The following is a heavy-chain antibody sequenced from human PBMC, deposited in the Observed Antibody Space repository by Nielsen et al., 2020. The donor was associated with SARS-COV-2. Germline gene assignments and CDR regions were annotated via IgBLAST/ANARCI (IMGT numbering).Heavy chain of an antibody. D-gene: IGHD2-8*02. Sequence: SVKVSCKASGGTFSSYAISWVRQAPGQGLEWMGGIIPIFGTANYAQKFQGRVTITADESTSTAYMELSSLRSEDTAVYYCARAGRVVFKTYYMDVWGKGTTVTVSS. CDR2: IIPIFGTA. CDR3: ARAGRVVFKTYYMDV. J-gene: IGHJ6*03. V-gene: IGHV1-69*13. CDR1: GGTFSSYA.